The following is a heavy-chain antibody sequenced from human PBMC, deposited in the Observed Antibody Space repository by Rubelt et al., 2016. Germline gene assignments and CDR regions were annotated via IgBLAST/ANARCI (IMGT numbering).Heavy chain of an antibody. CDR1: GYSFTSYW. CDR3: AIYEFWSGYYLDY. CDR2: IDPSDSYT. Sequence: EVQLVQPGAEVKKPGESLRISCKGSGYSFTSYWISWVRQMPGKGLEWMGRIDPSDSYTNYSPSFQGHVTIAADKSISTAYLQWSSLKASETAMYYCAIYEFWSGYYLDYWGQGTLVTVSS. J-gene: IGHJ4*02. D-gene: IGHD3-3*01. V-gene: IGHV5-10-1*03.